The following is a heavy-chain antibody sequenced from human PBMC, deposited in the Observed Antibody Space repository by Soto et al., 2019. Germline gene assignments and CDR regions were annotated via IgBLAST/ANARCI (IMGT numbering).Heavy chain of an antibody. CDR3: AKLSFDRLRPGQHFDY. Sequence: GGSLRLSCAATGFIFSNYAMIWVRQTPGRGLEWVSGISATAGTTTYADSVKGRFTVSRDNSKNMLYLQMSSLTTEDTAVYSCAKLSFDRLRPGQHFDYWGQGALVTVSS. J-gene: IGHJ4*02. V-gene: IGHV3-23*01. CDR1: GFIFSNYA. CDR2: ISATAGTT. D-gene: IGHD3-3*02.